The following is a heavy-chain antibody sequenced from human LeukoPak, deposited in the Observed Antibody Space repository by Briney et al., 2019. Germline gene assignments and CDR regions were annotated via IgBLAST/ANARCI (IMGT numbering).Heavy chain of an antibody. CDR2: IYSCGST. CDR1: GFAVSSNY. D-gene: IGHD6-19*01. CDR3: ARGPARDHYTSGWYWVY. Sequence: GGSLRLSCAASGFAVSSNYMSWVRQAPGKGLEWVSVIYSCGSTYYAGSVKGRFTVSRDSSKNTLYLQMNSLRAEDTAVYYCARGPARDHYTSGWYWVYWGQGTLLTVSS. J-gene: IGHJ4*02. V-gene: IGHV3-53*01.